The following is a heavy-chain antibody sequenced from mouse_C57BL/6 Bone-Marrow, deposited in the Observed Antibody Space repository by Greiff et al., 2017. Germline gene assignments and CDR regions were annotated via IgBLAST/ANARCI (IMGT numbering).Heavy chain of an antibody. J-gene: IGHJ3*01. CDR1: GFTFNTYA. CDR3: VREAAYGNYEVAWFAY. Sequence: GGGLVQPKGSLKLSCAASGFTFNTYAMHWVRQAPGKGLEWVARIRSKSRNYATYYADSVKDRFTISRDDSQSMLYLQMNNLKTEDTAMYYCVREAAYGNYEVAWFAYWGQGTLVTVSA. V-gene: IGHV10-3*01. D-gene: IGHD2-1*01. CDR2: IRSKSRNYAT.